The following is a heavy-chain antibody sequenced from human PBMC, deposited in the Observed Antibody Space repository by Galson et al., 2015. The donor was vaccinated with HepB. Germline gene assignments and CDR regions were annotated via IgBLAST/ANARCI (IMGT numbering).Heavy chain of an antibody. Sequence: QSGAEVKKPGESLKISCKGSGYSFTSYWIGWVRQMPGTGLEWMGVIYPGDSDTRYSPSSQGQVTISADKSISTAYLQWSSLKASDTAMYYCARSAMATSRIGHYWGQGTLVTVSS. D-gene: IGHD5-24*01. CDR1: GYSFTSYW. V-gene: IGHV5-51*01. J-gene: IGHJ4*02. CDR2: IYPGDSDT. CDR3: ARSAMATSRIGHY.